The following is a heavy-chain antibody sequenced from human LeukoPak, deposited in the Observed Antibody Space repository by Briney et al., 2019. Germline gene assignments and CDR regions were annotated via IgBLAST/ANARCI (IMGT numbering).Heavy chain of an antibody. Sequence: GGSLRLSCAASGFTFDDYAMHWVRQAPGKGLEWVSGISWNSGSIGYADSEKGRFTISRDNAKNSLYLQMNSLRAEDTALYYCAKGGSYYYDSSGYYLDYWGQGTLVTVSS. J-gene: IGHJ4*02. CDR3: AKGGSYYYDSSGYYLDY. CDR2: ISWNSGSI. V-gene: IGHV3-9*01. CDR1: GFTFDDYA. D-gene: IGHD3-22*01.